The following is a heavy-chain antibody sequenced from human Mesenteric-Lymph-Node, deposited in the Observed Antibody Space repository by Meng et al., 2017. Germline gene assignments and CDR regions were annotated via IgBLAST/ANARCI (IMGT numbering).Heavy chain of an antibody. V-gene: IGHV4-34*01. Sequence: LHQWGAGPLKPSEPRSLTCAVYGGSFSGFYWTWIRQPPGKGLEWIGEIYHSGSTNYNPSLKSRVTISVDKSKNQFSLKLSSVTAADTAVYYCATHNDDYSLDYWGQGTLVTVSS. D-gene: IGHD4-11*01. CDR3: ATHNDDYSLDY. CDR1: GGSFSGFY. CDR2: IYHSGST. J-gene: IGHJ4*02.